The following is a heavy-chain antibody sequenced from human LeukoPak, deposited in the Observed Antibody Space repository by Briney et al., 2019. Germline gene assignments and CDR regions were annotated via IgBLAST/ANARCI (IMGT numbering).Heavy chain of an antibody. D-gene: IGHD6-13*01. V-gene: IGHV3-21*01. CDR2: ISGSGGYT. Sequence: GGSLRLSCAASKFTFSTFSMSWVRQAPGKGLEWVSSISGSGGYTYYADSVKGRFTISRDNAKNSLYLQMNSLRAEDTAVYYCAREAAGTFPYYYYYMDVWGKGTTVTISS. CDR3: AREAAGTFPYYYYYMDV. J-gene: IGHJ6*03. CDR1: KFTFSTFS.